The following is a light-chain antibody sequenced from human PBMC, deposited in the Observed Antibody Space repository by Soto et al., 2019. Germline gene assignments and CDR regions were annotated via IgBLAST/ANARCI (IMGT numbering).Light chain of an antibody. CDR1: QSVGTY. CDR2: DAS. J-gene: IGKJ4*01. Sequence: EIVLTQSPATLSLSPGERATLSCRASQSVGTYLGWYQQKSGQAPRLLIYDASNRATGIPARFSGSGSGADFTLTISSLEPEDFAVYYCQQSNNWPPTFGGGTKVDIK. CDR3: QQSNNWPPT. V-gene: IGKV3-11*01.